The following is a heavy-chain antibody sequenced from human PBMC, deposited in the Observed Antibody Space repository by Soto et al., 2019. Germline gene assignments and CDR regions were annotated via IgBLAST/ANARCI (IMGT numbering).Heavy chain of an antibody. CDR3: AREDYYDTGYYVV. CDR2: IYTSGTT. CDR1: GRSMSGYY. Sequence: ETLSLTCTVSGRSMSGYYWSWIRQPAGERLEWIGRIYTSGTTDFNPSLKGRVTMSVDTSKNQFSLKLTSVTAADTALYYCAREDYYDTGYYVVWGQGTQVTVSS. J-gene: IGHJ4*02. V-gene: IGHV4-4*07. D-gene: IGHD3-9*01.